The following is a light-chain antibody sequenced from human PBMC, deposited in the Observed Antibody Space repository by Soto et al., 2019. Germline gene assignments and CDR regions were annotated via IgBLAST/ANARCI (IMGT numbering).Light chain of an antibody. V-gene: IGKV1-12*01. CDR2: AAT. J-gene: IGKJ5*01. CDR1: QDIVDW. Sequence: DIQMTQSPSSVSASVGDIVTIACRASQDIVDWLIWYQQKPGKAPKVLIYAATNLQSGAPSRFSGSASGTDFTLTISNLQPEDFATYYCQQGKSFPITFGQGTRLEIK. CDR3: QQGKSFPIT.